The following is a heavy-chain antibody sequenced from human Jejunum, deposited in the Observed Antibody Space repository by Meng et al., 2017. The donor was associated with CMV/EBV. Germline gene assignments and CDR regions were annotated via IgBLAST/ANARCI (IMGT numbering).Heavy chain of an antibody. CDR2: INPRTGGT. D-gene: IGHD2-2*01. Sequence: TGYYVQWVRQAPGQGLEWMGWINPRTGGTNSAQKFQGRVTMTRDTSITTAYMELSSLTSDDSSVYFCAREQVVVEPTGYKYFGMDVWGQGTTVTVSS. CDR3: AREQVVVEPTGYKYFGMDV. CDR1: TGYY. J-gene: IGHJ6*02. V-gene: IGHV1-2*02.